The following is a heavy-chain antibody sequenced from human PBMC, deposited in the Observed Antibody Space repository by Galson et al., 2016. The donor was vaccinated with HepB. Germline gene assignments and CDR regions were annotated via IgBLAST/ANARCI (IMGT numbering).Heavy chain of an antibody. CDR3: AKSLYGGMDY. J-gene: IGHJ4*02. CDR1: GFTFSTYA. V-gene: IGHV3-23*01. D-gene: IGHD2-8*01. CDR2: ISGRGGTT. Sequence: SLRLSCAASGFTFSTYAMSWVRQTPGKGLEWVSGISGRGGTTNYVDSVKGRFTVSRDNSKNTLYLQMNSLRGEDTAVYYCAKSLYGGMDYWGQGTLVTVSS.